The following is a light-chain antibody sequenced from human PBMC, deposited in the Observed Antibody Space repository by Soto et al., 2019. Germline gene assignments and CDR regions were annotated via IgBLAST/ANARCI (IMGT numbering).Light chain of an antibody. Sequence: DIVLTQSPGTLSLATGERATLSCKASQSVSSNYLAWYQQKSGQAPRLLIYGASSRATGIPDRFSGSGSGTDFTLTISKLEPEDFAVYYCQQYGNSPYAFGQGTELEI. CDR3: QQYGNSPYA. CDR2: GAS. J-gene: IGKJ2*01. CDR1: QSVSSNY. V-gene: IGKV3-20*01.